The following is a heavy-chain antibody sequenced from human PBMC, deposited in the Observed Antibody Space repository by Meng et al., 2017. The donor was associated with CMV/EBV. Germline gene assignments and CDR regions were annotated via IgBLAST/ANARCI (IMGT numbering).Heavy chain of an antibody. CDR2: IYYSGST. D-gene: IGHD3-22*01. V-gene: IGHV4-61*01. J-gene: IGHJ6*02. CDR1: GGSVSSGSYY. Sequence: SETLSLTCTVSGGSVSSGSYYWSWIRQPPGKGLEWIGYIYYSGSTNYNPSLKSRVTISVDTSKSQFSLKLSSVTAVDTAVYYCARDLKYYYDSSGHYGMDVWGQGTTVTVS. CDR3: ARDLKYYYDSSGHYGMDV.